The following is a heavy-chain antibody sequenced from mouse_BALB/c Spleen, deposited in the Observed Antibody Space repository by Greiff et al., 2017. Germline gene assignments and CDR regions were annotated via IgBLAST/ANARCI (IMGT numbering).Heavy chain of an antibody. Sequence: EVQRVESGGGLVKPGGSLKLSCAASGFTFSSYAMSWVRQTPEKRLEWVATISSGGSYTYYPDSVKGRFTISRDNAKNTLYLQMSSLRSEDTAMYYCARQDITTVVSAMDYWGQGTSVTVSS. J-gene: IGHJ4*01. CDR3: ARQDITTVVSAMDY. CDR1: GFTFSSYA. V-gene: IGHV5-9-3*01. D-gene: IGHD1-1*01. CDR2: ISSGGSYT.